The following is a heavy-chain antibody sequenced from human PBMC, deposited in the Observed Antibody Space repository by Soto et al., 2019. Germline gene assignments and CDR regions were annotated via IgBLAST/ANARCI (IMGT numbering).Heavy chain of an antibody. Sequence: EVRLLESGGGLVQPGGSLRLSCAASGFTFSVYAMSWVRQAPGKGLEWVSGISGSGDSTLYADSVKSRFTVSRDNSKSMLYLQTHSLRAENTAIYYCAKALYGGFTYWGQGTLVTVSS. CDR1: GFTFSVYA. CDR3: AKALYGGFTY. D-gene: IGHD3-10*01. J-gene: IGHJ4*02. V-gene: IGHV3-23*01. CDR2: ISGSGDST.